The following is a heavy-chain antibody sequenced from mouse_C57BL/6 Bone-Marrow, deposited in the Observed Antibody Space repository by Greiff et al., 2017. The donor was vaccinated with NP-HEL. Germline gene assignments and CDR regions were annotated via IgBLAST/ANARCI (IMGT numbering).Heavy chain of an antibody. CDR1: GFTFSDYG. D-gene: IGHD1-1*01. V-gene: IGHV5-17*01. J-gene: IGHJ1*03. CDR3: GVLLPYFDV. CDR2: ISSGSSTI. Sequence: DVMLVESGGGLVKPGGSLKLSCAASGFTFSDYGMHWVRQAPEKGLEWVAYISSGSSTIYYADTVKGRFTISRDNAKNTLFLQMTSLRSEDTAMYYCGVLLPYFDVWGTGTTVTVSS.